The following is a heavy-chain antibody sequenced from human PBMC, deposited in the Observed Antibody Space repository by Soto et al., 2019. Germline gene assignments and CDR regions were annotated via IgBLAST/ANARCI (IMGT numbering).Heavy chain of an antibody. CDR2: IGTAGDT. CDR3: ARGVAAAGTGDPYYYYSGMDV. CDR1: GFTFSSYD. Sequence: PGGSLRLSCAASGFTFSSYDMHWVRQATGKGLEWVSAIGTAGDTYYPGSVKGRFTISRENAKNSLYLQMNSLRAGDTAVYYCARGVAAAGTGDPYYYYSGMDVWGQGTTVTVSS. D-gene: IGHD6-13*01. J-gene: IGHJ6*02. V-gene: IGHV3-13*01.